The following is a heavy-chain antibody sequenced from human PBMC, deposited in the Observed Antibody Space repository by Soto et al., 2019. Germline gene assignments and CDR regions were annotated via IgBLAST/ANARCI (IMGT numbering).Heavy chain of an antibody. CDR1: GGTFSSYA. D-gene: IGHD2-21*02. CDR2: IIPIFGTA. V-gene: IGHV1-69*13. J-gene: IGHJ6*02. CDR3: ARVYGGNSGGYYYYGMDV. Sequence: SVKVSCKASGGTFSSYAISWVRQAPGQGLEWMGGIIPIFGTANYAQKFQGRVTITADESTSTAYMELSSLRSEDTAVFYCARVYGGNSGGYYYYGMDVWGQGTTVTVS.